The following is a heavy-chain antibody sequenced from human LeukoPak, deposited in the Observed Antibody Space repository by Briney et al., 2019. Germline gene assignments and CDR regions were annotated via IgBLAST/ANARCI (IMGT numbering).Heavy chain of an antibody. V-gene: IGHV3-30*02. CDR2: IRYDGSNK. Sequence: GGSLRLSCAASGFTFSFHGMHWVRQAPGKGLEWVAFIRYDGSNKYYADSVKGRFTISRDNSKNTLYLQMNSLRVEDTAVYYCAKGQAVAGRGFDYWGQGTLVTVSS. J-gene: IGHJ4*02. CDR1: GFTFSFHG. D-gene: IGHD6-19*01. CDR3: AKGQAVAGRGFDY.